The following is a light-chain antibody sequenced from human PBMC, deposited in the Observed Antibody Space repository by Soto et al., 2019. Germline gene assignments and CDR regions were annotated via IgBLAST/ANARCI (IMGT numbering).Light chain of an antibody. CDR1: QTVSTF. Sequence: EIVLTQSPDTLSLSPGERATLSCRASQTVSTFLAWYQQRPGQAPRLLVYDASKRAPGILARFIGSGSGTVFILTVSFLVREDFAVYFCQQRSGLPTFGQGTKVEI. CDR3: QQRSGLPT. CDR2: DAS. V-gene: IGKV3-11*01. J-gene: IGKJ1*01.